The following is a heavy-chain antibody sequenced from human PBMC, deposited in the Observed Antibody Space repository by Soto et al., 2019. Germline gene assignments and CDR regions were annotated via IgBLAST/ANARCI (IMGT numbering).Heavy chain of an antibody. CDR3: ARDVSEYGSGSYGYFDY. Sequence: ASVKVSCKASGYTFTSYYMHWVRRAPGQGLEWMGIINPSGGSTSYAQKFQGRVTMTRDTSTSTVYMELSSLRSEDTAVYYCARDVSEYGSGSYGYFDYWGQGTLVTVSS. CDR1: GYTFTSYY. V-gene: IGHV1-46*01. D-gene: IGHD3-10*01. J-gene: IGHJ4*02. CDR2: INPSGGST.